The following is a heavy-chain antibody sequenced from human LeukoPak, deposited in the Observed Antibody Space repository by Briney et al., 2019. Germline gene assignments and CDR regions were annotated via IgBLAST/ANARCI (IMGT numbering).Heavy chain of an antibody. CDR3: ATDLDYYDSSGIDY. J-gene: IGHJ4*02. D-gene: IGHD3-22*01. Sequence: GASVKVSCKVSGYTLTELSMHWVRQAPGKGLEWMGGFDPEDGETIYAQKFQGRVTMTEDTSTDTAYMELSSLRSGDTAVYYCATDLDYYDSSGIDYWGQGTLVTVSS. CDR1: GYTLTELS. V-gene: IGHV1-24*01. CDR2: FDPEDGET.